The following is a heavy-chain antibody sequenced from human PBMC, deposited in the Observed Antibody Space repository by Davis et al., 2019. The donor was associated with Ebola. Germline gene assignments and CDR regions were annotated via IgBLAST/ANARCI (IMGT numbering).Heavy chain of an antibody. V-gene: IGHV1-2*02. CDR2: INPNSGGT. CDR1: GYTFTGYY. Sequence: ASVKVSCKASGYTFTGYYMHWVRQAPGQGLEWMGWINPNSGGTNYAQKFQGRVTMTRDTSISTAYMELSRLRSDDTAVYYCARLYYDILTGHPYYGMDVWGQGTTVTVSS. J-gene: IGHJ6*02. CDR3: ARLYYDILTGHPYYGMDV. D-gene: IGHD3-9*01.